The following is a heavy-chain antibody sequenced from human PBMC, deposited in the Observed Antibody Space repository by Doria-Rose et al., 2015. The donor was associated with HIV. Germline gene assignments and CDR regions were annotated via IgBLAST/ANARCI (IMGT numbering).Heavy chain of an antibody. J-gene: IGHJ4*02. Sequence: VLEWIGEINHSGRPNYNPSLKSRVTMSVDTSRKQFSLKLNSVTAADTAVYYCARAGPEYYFDSWGQGTLVTVSS. CDR2: INHSGRP. CDR3: ARAGPEYYFDS. V-gene: IGHV4-34*01.